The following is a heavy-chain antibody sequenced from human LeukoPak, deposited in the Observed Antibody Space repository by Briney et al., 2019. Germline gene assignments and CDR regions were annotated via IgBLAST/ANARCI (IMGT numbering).Heavy chain of an antibody. CDR3: ARQMNTVTADY. V-gene: IGHV4-30-4*01. D-gene: IGHD4-17*01. Sequence: SETLSLTCTLSGGSISSGDYYWSWIRQPPGKGLEWIGYIYYSGSTYYNPSLKSRVTISVDTSKNQFSLRLSSVTAADTAVYYCARQMNTVTADYWGQGTLVTVSS. CDR1: GGSISSGDYY. J-gene: IGHJ4*02. CDR2: IYYSGST.